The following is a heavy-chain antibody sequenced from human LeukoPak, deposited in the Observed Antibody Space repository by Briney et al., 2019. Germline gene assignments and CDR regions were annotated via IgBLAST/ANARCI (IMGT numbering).Heavy chain of an antibody. CDR3: ATRPGGSSWYLEYYFDY. CDR2: FDPEDGET. CDR1: GYTLTDLS. J-gene: IGHJ4*02. D-gene: IGHD6-13*01. Sequence: ASVKVSCKVSGYTLTDLSMHWVRQAPGKGLEWMGGFDPEDGETIYAQKFQGRVTMTEDTSTDTAYMELSSLRSEDTAVYYCATRPGGSSWYLEYYFDYWGQGTLVTVSS. V-gene: IGHV1-24*01.